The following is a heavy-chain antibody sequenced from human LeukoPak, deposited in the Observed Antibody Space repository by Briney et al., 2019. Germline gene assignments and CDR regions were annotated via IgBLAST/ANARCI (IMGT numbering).Heavy chain of an antibody. Sequence: PSETLSLTCTVSGGSIRTTNYYWGWIRQPPGKGLEWIGSIYSSGNTYYNPSLKSRVTMSVDTSKDQFSLNLSFVTAADTAVYYCARHASGSYNNFQHWGQGTLVTVSS. V-gene: IGHV4-39*01. D-gene: IGHD1-26*01. CDR1: GGSIRTTNYY. CDR2: IYSSGNT. CDR3: ARHASGSYNNFQH. J-gene: IGHJ1*01.